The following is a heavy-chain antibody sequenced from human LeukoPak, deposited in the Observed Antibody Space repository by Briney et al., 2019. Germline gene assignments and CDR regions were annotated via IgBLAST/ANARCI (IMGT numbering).Heavy chain of an antibody. J-gene: IGHJ6*02. CDR2: ISSSSSSI. CDR3: ARRYCGGPNCHENWFYGTDV. V-gene: IGHV3-48*01. Sequence: QPGGSLRLSCAASGFTFSTHSMNWVRQAPGKGLEWVSYISSSSSSIYYADSVKGRFTISRDNAKNSLYLQMNSLRAEDTAVYYCARRYCGGPNCHENWFYGTDVWGQGTTVTVS. D-gene: IGHD2-21*01. CDR1: GFTFSTHS.